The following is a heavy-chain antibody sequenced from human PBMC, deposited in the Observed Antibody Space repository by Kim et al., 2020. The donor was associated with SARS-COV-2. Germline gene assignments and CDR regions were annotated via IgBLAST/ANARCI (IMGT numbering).Heavy chain of an antibody. V-gene: IGHV4-59*02. J-gene: IGHJ6*02. CDR1: GGSVSSYY. CDR3: ARDPRSLLDV. CDR2: IYHSGSS. D-gene: IGHD1-26*01. Sequence: SETLSLTCTVSGGSVSSYYWSWIRQSPGKGLEWIGHIYHSGSSNYNPSLESRATMSIDTSKNVFSLKLRSVTAADTAVYYCARDPRSLLDVWGQGSTVIGSS.